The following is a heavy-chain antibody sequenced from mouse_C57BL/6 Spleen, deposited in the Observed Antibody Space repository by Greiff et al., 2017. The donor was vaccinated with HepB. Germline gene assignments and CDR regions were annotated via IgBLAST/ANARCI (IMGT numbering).Heavy chain of an antibody. CDR3: AKTHYGSSPRAMDY. V-gene: IGHV2-5*01. CDR2: IWRGGST. CDR1: GFSLTSYG. Sequence: QVQLKQSGPGLVQPSQSLSITCTVSGFSLTSYGVHWVRQSPGKGLEWLGVIWRGGSTDYNAAFMSRLSITKANSKSQVFFKLNSLQADDTAIYYCAKTHYGSSPRAMDYWGQGTSVTVSS. D-gene: IGHD1-1*01. J-gene: IGHJ4*01.